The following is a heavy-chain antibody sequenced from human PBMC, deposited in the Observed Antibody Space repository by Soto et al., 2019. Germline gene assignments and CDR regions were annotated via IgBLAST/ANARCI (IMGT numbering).Heavy chain of an antibody. J-gene: IGHJ6*02. D-gene: IGHD5-18*01. Sequence: SETLSLTCAVYGGSFSGYYWSWIRQPPGKGLEWIGEINHSGSTNYNPSLKSRVTISVDTSKNQFSLKLSSVTAADTAVYYCAIRGTAMVMNYYYGMDVWGQGTTVTVSS. CDR1: GGSFSGYY. CDR2: INHSGST. CDR3: AIRGTAMVMNYYYGMDV. V-gene: IGHV4-34*01.